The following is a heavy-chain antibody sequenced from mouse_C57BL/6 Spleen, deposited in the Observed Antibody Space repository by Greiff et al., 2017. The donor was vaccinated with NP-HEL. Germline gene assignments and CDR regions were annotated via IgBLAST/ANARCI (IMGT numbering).Heavy chain of an antibody. CDR2: IDPEDGET. CDR1: GFNIKDYY. V-gene: IGHV14-2*01. J-gene: IGHJ2*01. CDR3: ARCITTVVAPYYFDY. Sequence: VQLKQSGAELVKPGASVKLSCTASGFNIKDYYMHWVKQRTEQGLEWIGRIDPEDGETKYAPKFQGKATITADTSSNTAYLQLSSLTSEATAVYYWARCITTVVAPYYFDYWGQGTTLTVSS. D-gene: IGHD1-1*01.